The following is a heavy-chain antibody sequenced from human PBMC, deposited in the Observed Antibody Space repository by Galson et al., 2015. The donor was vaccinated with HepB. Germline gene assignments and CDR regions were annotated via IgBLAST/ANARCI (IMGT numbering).Heavy chain of an antibody. Sequence: ATLSLTCAVYGGSFSGYYWRWIRQPPGKGLEWIGEINHSGSTNYNPSLKSRVTISVDTSKNQFSLKLSSVTAADTAVYYCARGRRITMIVVTPSLDYWGQGTLVTVSS. CDR1: GGSFSGYY. CDR2: INHSGST. J-gene: IGHJ4*02. V-gene: IGHV4-34*01. CDR3: ARGRRITMIVVTPSLDY. D-gene: IGHD3-22*01.